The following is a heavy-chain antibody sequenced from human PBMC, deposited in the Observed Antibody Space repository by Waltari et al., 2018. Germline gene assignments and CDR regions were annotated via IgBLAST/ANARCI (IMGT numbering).Heavy chain of an antibody. D-gene: IGHD2-2*01. V-gene: IGHV1-69*05. CDR2: IIPIFGTA. J-gene: IGHJ4*02. CDR3: AREGRGYCSSTSCALFDY. CDR1: GGTFSSYA. Sequence: QVQLVQSGAEVKKPGSSVKVSCKASGGTFSSYAISWVRQAPGQGLEWMGGIIPIFGTANYAQKFQGRVTITTDESTSTAYMELSSLRSEDTAVYYCAREGRGYCSSTSCALFDYWDQGTLVTVSS.